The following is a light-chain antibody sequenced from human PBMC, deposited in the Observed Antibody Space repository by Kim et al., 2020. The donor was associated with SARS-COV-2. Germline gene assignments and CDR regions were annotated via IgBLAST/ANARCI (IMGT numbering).Light chain of an antibody. CDR2: GAS. Sequence: EIVMTQSPATLSVSPGERATLSCRASQNINTNLAWFQQKAGQAPRPLIYGASNRATDIPARFSGSGSGTEFTLTISSLQSEDFAVYYCQQHNNWPVAFGGGTKVDIK. V-gene: IGKV3-15*01. CDR3: QQHNNWPVA. CDR1: QNINTN. J-gene: IGKJ4*01.